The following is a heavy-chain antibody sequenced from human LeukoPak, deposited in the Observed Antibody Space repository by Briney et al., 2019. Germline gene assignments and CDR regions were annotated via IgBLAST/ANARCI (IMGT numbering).Heavy chain of an antibody. CDR3: AKLGARSGDY. Sequence: RPGGSLGLSCAASGFTFSSYAMSWVRQAPGKGLEWVSAISGSGGSTYYADSVKGRFTISRDNSKNTLYLQMNSLRAEDTAAYYCAKLGARSGDYWGQGTLVTVSS. V-gene: IGHV3-23*01. D-gene: IGHD1-26*01. J-gene: IGHJ4*02. CDR1: GFTFSSYA. CDR2: ISGSGGST.